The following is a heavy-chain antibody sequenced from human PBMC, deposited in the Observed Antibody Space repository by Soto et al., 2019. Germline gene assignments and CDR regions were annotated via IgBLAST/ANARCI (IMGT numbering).Heavy chain of an antibody. CDR2: INHSGST. CDR1: GGSFSGYY. Sequence: QVQLQQWGAGLLKPSETLSLTCAVYGGSFSGYYWSWIRQPPGKGLEWIGEINHSGSTNYNPPLKCRVTISVDTSKNQFSLKLSSVTAADTAVYYCARGRVWLQYFDYWGQGTLVTVSS. J-gene: IGHJ4*02. CDR3: ARGRVWLQYFDY. V-gene: IGHV4-34*01. D-gene: IGHD5-12*01.